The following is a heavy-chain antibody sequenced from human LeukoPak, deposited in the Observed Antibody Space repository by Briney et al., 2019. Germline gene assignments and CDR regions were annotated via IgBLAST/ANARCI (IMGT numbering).Heavy chain of an antibody. CDR3: AKEVPAYDIPPKRFDP. CDR2: INQSGST. J-gene: IGHJ5*02. Sequence: SETLSLIRSVYGGPFRGYYWSGIRQPPGKGLEWIGEINQSGSTNYNPSLKSRVTISVDTSKTQFSLKLSSVTAADTAVYYCAKEVPAYDIPPKRFDPWGQGTLVTVSS. V-gene: IGHV4-34*01. D-gene: IGHD3-9*01. CDR1: GGPFRGYY.